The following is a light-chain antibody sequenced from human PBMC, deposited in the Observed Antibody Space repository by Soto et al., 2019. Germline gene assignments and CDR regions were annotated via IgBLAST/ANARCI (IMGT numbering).Light chain of an antibody. V-gene: IGKV3-15*01. J-gene: IGKJ1*01. CDR3: LQYNNLWA. Sequence: ILITQSPATVSVSPGESATLCCRASQNIYYNVAWYQHRPGQAPRLLIYRASTRAPSVPARFSGSGSGTEFTLTISSLQPEDFTVYSCLQYNNLWAFGQGNQVEIX. CDR1: QNIYYN. CDR2: RAS.